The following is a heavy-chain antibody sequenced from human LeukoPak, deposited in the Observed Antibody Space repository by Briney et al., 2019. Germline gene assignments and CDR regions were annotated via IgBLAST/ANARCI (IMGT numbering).Heavy chain of an antibody. CDR1: GFTFSGFA. CDR3: ARGPYSGSSYFDY. J-gene: IGHJ4*02. CDR2: ISYDGNNK. D-gene: IGHD1-26*01. V-gene: IGHV3-30-3*01. Sequence: GGSLRLSCAASGFTFSGFAIHWVRQAPGKGLEWVAVISYDGNNKYYADSVKGQFTISRDNSKNMLYLQMNSLRTEDTAVYSCARGPYSGSSYFDYWGQGTLVTVSS.